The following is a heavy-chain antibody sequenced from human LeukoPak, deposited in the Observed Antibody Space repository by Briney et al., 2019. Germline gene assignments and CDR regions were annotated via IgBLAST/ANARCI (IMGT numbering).Heavy chain of an antibody. CDR2: ISSSGSTK. D-gene: IGHD3-10*01. CDR3: AKAGPGFGFDY. V-gene: IGHV3-48*03. CDR1: GFTFSNYE. J-gene: IGHJ4*02. Sequence: GGSLRLSCAASGFTFSNYEMNWVRLAPGKGLEWVSDISSSGSTKDYADSVKGRFTISRDNAKDSLYLQMNSLRVEDTAVYYCAKAGPGFGFDYWGQGTLVTVSS.